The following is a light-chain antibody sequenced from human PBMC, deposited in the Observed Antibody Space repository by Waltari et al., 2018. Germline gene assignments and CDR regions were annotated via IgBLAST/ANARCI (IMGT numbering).Light chain of an antibody. J-gene: IGKJ4*01. CDR3: QQYHDSPPT. V-gene: IGKV3-20*01. CDR2: GAS. Sequence: DIVLTQSPGTLSLSPGERAPLSCRDSQRVFTNSLAWYQQKPGQAPRLLLFGASNRASGIPDRCSGSGSGTDFTLTIGRLEPEDFAMYYCQQYHDSPPTFGGGTNVEI. CDR1: QRVFTNS.